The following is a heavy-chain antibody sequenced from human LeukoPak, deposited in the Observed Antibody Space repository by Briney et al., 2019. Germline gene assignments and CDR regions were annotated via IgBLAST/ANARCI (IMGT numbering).Heavy chain of an antibody. CDR2: IYYSGST. J-gene: IGHJ5*02. D-gene: IGHD6-13*01. CDR3: ARMYSSSWYLTRSQNWFDP. V-gene: IGHV4-59*01. Sequence: PSETLSLTCAVSVGSISSYYWSWIRRPPGKGLEWIGYIYYSGSTNYNPSLKCRVTISVATSKNQFSLKLSSVTAADTAVYYCARMYSSSWYLTRSQNWFDPWGQGTLVTVSS. CDR1: VGSISSYY.